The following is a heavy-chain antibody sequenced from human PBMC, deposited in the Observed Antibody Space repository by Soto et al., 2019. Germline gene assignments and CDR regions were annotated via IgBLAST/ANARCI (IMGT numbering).Heavy chain of an antibody. V-gene: IGHV1-18*01. Sequence: ASVKVSCKASGYTFTSYGISWVRQAPGQGLEWMGWISAYNGNTNYAQKLQGRVTMTTDTSTSTAYMELRSLRSDDTAVYYCAREGDITMVRGVITYSPYGMDVWGQGTTVTVSS. CDR3: AREGDITMVRGVITYSPYGMDV. J-gene: IGHJ6*02. D-gene: IGHD3-10*01. CDR1: GYTFTSYG. CDR2: ISAYNGNT.